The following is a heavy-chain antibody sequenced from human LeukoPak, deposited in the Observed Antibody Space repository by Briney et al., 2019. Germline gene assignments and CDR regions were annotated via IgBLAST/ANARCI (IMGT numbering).Heavy chain of an antibody. CDR2: ITGGGGTT. Sequence: GGSLRLSCVASGLTFSSYGMSWVRQAPGKGLQWVSAITGGGGTTYYADSVKGRFTISRENSKNMLYLQMNSLRAEDTAVYYCAKMQGYFDYWGQGTLVPVSS. CDR1: GLTFSSYG. J-gene: IGHJ4*02. CDR3: AKMQGYFDY. V-gene: IGHV3-23*01.